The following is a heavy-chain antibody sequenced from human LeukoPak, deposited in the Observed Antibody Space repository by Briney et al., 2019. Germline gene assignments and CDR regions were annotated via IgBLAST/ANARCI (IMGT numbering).Heavy chain of an antibody. J-gene: IGHJ2*01. CDR2: IRYDGSKK. Sequence: WGSLRLSCTASGFAFRSHAMHWVRQVPGKGLEWVAFIRYDGSKKFYADSVKGRFTISRDNSKNTLYLQMYSLRAEDTAVYYCARSGNTGRNWYFDLWGRGTLVTVSS. CDR1: GFAFRSHA. CDR3: ARSGNTGRNWYFDL. D-gene: IGHD3-10*01. V-gene: IGHV3-30*02.